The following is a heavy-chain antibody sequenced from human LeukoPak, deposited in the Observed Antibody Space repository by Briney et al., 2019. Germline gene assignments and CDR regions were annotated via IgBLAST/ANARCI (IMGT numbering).Heavy chain of an antibody. CDR1: GFTFKNYA. CDR3: AKPGRTAAGLFDS. D-gene: IGHD6-13*01. Sequence: GGSLRLSCAASGFTFKNYALSWVRQAPGKGLEWVSGFSVNGRDTYYADFVKGRFTIARDIAKNTLYLQMNSLRAEATATYYYAKPGRTAAGLFDSWGQGTLVTVSS. V-gene: IGHV3-23*01. CDR2: FSVNGRDT. J-gene: IGHJ4*02.